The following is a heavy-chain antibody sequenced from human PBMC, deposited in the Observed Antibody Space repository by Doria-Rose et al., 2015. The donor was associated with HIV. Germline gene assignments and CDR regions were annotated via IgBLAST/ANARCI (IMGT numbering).Heavy chain of an antibody. D-gene: IGHD6-13*01. CDR2: IFSDDER. J-gene: IGHJ4*01. CDR3: ARIKSSRWYHKYYFDF. Sequence: QESGPVLVKPTETLTLTCTVSGVSLSSPGMGVSWIRQPPGKALEWLANIFSDDERSYKTSLKSRLTISRGTSKSQVFLTMTDTDPVDTATYYCARIKSSRWYHKYYFDFWGHGTLVIVSA. CDR1: GVSLSSPGMG. V-gene: IGHV2-26*01.